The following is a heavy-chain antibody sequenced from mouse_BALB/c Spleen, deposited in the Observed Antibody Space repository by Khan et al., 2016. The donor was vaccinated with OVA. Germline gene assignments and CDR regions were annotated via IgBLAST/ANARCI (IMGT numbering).Heavy chain of an antibody. Sequence: VQLQQSGPELVKPGASVKISCKASGYSFTGYFMNWVMQSPGKSLEWIGRINPHIGETLYNQKFKGKATLTVDESSRTVHMELRSLTSEDSAVYYCARKNGSDVDYWGQGTTLTVSS. CDR3: ARKNGSDVDY. V-gene: IGHV1-20*01. D-gene: IGHD1-1*01. CDR1: GYSFTGYF. J-gene: IGHJ2*01. CDR2: INPHIGET.